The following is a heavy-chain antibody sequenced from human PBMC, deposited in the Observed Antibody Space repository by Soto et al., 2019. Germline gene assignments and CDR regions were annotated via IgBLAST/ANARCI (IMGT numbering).Heavy chain of an antibody. CDR1: GFTFSSYA. Sequence: GGSLRLSCAASGFTFSSYAMSWVRQAPGKGLELVSAFSGSGGCTYYADSVKGRFTVTGDNSKKTLYLQMNSLRAEDTAVYYCAKGSASSRPYYFDSWGQGTLVTVSS. CDR2: FSGSGGCT. J-gene: IGHJ4*02. CDR3: AKGSASSRPYYFDS. V-gene: IGHV3-23*01. D-gene: IGHD6-6*01.